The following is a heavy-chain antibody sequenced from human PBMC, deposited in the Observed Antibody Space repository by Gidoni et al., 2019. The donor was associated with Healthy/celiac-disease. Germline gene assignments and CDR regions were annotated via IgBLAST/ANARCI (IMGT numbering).Heavy chain of an antibody. CDR1: TFSSYE. D-gene: IGHD3-22*01. J-gene: IGHJ4*02. CDR3: ARDTMIVPWFDY. V-gene: IGHV3-48*03. CDR2: ISSSGSTI. Sequence: TFSSYEMNWVRQAPGKGLEWVSYISSSGSTIYYADSVKGRFTISRDNAKNSLYLQMNSLRAEDTAVYYCARDTMIVPWFDYWGQGTLVTVSS.